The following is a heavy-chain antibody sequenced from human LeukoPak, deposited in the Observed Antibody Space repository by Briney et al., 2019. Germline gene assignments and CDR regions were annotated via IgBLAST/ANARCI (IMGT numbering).Heavy chain of an antibody. D-gene: IGHD3-9*01. V-gene: IGHV4-59*08. CDR2: IYYSGST. CDR1: GGAISSYD. Sequence: SETLCLTGTVSGGAISSYDWSWIRQPPGKGLEWIGYIYYSGSTNYNPSLKSRVTISVDTSKHQFSLKLSSVTAADTAVYYCAREYYDILTGYLHAPWFDPWGQGTLVTVSS. J-gene: IGHJ5*02. CDR3: AREYYDILTGYLHAPWFDP.